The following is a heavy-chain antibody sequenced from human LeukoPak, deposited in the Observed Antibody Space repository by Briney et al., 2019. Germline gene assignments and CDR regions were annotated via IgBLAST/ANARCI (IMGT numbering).Heavy chain of an antibody. D-gene: IGHD4-23*01. Sequence: SETLSLTCAVYGGSFSGYYWSWIRQPPGKGLEWIGEINHSGSTNYNPSLKSRVTISADTSKNQFSLKLSSVTAADTAVYYCARECQGVTTMGFDYWGQGTLVTVSS. CDR1: GGSFSGYY. CDR2: INHSGST. CDR3: ARECQGVTTMGFDY. V-gene: IGHV4-34*01. J-gene: IGHJ4*02.